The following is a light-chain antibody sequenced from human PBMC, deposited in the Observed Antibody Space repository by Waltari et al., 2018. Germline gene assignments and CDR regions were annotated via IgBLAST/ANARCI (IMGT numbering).Light chain of an antibody. CDR1: GSDVGGYGY. V-gene: IGLV2-11*01. CDR3: CSYAGSHSWV. CDR2: EVS. J-gene: IGLJ3*02. Sequence: QSALTQPRSVSGSPGQSVTISCTGTGSDVGGYGYVSWYQQHPGKAPKLMIYEVSQRPSGVPDRFSCSKSGNTASLTISGLQAEDEADYFCCSYAGSHSWVFGGGTKVTVL.